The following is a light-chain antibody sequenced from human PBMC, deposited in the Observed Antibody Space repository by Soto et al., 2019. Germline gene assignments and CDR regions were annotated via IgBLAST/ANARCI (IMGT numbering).Light chain of an antibody. V-gene: IGLV1-44*01. Sequence: QSVLTQPPSASGTPGQRITISCSGSSSNIGSNTVNWYQQPPGTAPKLLIYANNHRPSGVPDRISASKSGTSASLAISGLQSEDEGDYSCAAWDDSLNGYVFGAGTKVTVL. J-gene: IGLJ1*01. CDR2: ANN. CDR3: AAWDDSLNGYV. CDR1: SSNIGSNT.